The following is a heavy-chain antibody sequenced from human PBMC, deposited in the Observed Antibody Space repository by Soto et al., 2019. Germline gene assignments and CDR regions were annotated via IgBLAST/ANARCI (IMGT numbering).Heavy chain of an antibody. V-gene: IGHV3-30*18. D-gene: IGHD3-10*01. J-gene: IGHJ4*02. CDR2: ISYDGDNE. CDR3: ANDGGPVYGKSHGCSAKHFDY. CDR1: GFTFSNYA. Sequence: QVQLVESGGGVVQPGRSLRLSCAASGFTFSNYAMHWVRQAPGKGLEWLAIISYDGDNEYYADSVRGRFTISRDNSKNTLYLQTNRLRPEDTAVYYCANDGGPVYGKSHGCSAKHFDYWYKVTLVTVSS.